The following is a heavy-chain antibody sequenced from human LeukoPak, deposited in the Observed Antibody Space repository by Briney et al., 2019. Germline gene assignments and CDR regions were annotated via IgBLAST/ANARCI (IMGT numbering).Heavy chain of an antibody. J-gene: IGHJ5*02. CDR2: ISTSITYT. D-gene: IGHD3-22*01. V-gene: IGHV3-11*06. CDR1: GFTFSDYY. Sequence: KPGGSLRLSCAASGFTFSDYYMSWIRQAPGKGLEWISYISTSITYTNYADSVRGRFTISRDNARNSLYLQMNSLRAEDTAVYYCARCGYYYDSGDSLNWFDPWGQGTLVTVSS. CDR3: ARCGYYYDSGDSLNWFDP.